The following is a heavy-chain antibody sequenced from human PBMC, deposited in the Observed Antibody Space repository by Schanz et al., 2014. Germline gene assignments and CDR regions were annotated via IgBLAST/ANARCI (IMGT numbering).Heavy chain of an antibody. CDR1: GFGFSSYS. J-gene: IGHJ4*02. CDR3: VRDSFFAFDY. Sequence: EVQLLESGGGLVQPGGSLRLSCAASGFGFSSYSMNWVRQAPGKGLEWVSYVSRSTPDIYYADSVKGRFTMSRDNAKNSVFRQMNSLRAEDTAVYYCVRDSFFAFDYWGQGTLVTVSS. V-gene: IGHV3-48*01. CDR2: VSRSTPDI. D-gene: IGHD3-3*01.